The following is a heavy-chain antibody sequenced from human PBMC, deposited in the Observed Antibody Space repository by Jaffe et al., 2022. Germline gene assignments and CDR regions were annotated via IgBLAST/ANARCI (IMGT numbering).Heavy chain of an antibody. CDR1: GASFSSGSYY. J-gene: IGHJ4*02. Sequence: QVQLQESGPGLVKPSQTLSLTCTVSGASFSSGSYYWSWIRQPAGKGLEWIGRISTSGTTNYNPSLKNRVTISVDTSKNHFSLKLSSVTAADTAVYYCARGGGSYYNLWGDYWGQGILVTVSS. D-gene: IGHD1-26*01. CDR2: ISTSGTT. V-gene: IGHV4-61*02. CDR3: ARGGGSYYNLWGDY.